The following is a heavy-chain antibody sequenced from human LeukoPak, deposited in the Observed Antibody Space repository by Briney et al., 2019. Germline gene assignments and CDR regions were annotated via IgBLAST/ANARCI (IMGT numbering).Heavy chain of an antibody. CDR3: ARDDYGDPFDY. Sequence: ASVKVSCKASGGTSSSYAISWVRQAPGQGLEWMGWISAYNGNTNYAQKLQGRVTMTTDTSTSTAYMELRSLRSDDTAVYYCARDDYGDPFDYWGQGTLVTVSS. V-gene: IGHV1-18*01. CDR2: ISAYNGNT. CDR1: GGTSSSYA. D-gene: IGHD4-17*01. J-gene: IGHJ4*02.